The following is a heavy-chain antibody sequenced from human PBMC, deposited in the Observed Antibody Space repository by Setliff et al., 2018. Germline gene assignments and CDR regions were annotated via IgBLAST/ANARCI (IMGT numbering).Heavy chain of an antibody. D-gene: IGHD3-10*01. CDR2: IIPIFGTA. V-gene: IGHV1-69*13. CDR1: GGTFSSYA. J-gene: IGHJ5*02. Sequence: SVKVSCKASGGTFSSYAISWVRQAPGQGLEWMGGIIPIFGTANYPQKFQGRVTITADESTSTAYMELSSLRSEDTAVYYCAKNGFGVVALGVNNWFDPWGQGTLVTVSS. CDR3: AKNGFGVVALGVNNWFDP.